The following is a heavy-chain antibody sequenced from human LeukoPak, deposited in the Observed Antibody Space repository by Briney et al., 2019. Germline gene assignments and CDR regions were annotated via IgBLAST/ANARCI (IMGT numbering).Heavy chain of an antibody. Sequence: SVKVSCKASGGTFSSYAISWVRQAPGQGLEWVGGIIPIFGTANYAQRFQGRVTITADESTSTAYMELSSLRSEDTAVYYCAREGVVVPAATHGTNWFDPWGQGTLVTVSS. V-gene: IGHV1-69*13. CDR1: GGTFSSYA. D-gene: IGHD2-2*01. CDR2: IIPIFGTA. J-gene: IGHJ5*02. CDR3: AREGVVVPAATHGTNWFDP.